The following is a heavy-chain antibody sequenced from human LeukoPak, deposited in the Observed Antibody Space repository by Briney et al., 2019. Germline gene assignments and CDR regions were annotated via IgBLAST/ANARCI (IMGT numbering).Heavy chain of an antibody. V-gene: IGHV4-59*01. D-gene: IGHD5-12*01. CDR1: GGSISSYS. J-gene: IGHJ4*02. Sequence: SETLSLTCTVSGGSISSYSWSWIRQPPGKGLEWIGYIYYSGSTKYNPSLESRVTVSVDTSKNQFSLKLSSVTAADTAVYYCARAAYSGYDCFDFWGQGTLVTVSS. CDR3: ARAAYSGYDCFDF. CDR2: IYYSGST.